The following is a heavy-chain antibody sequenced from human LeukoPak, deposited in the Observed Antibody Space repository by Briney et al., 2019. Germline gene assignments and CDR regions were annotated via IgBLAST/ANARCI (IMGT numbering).Heavy chain of an antibody. CDR1: GGSISYY. J-gene: IGHJ5*02. CDR2: IYTSGST. Sequence: SETLSLTCTVSGGSISYYWSWIRQPAGKGLEWIGRIYTSGSTNYNPSLKSRVTMSVDTSKNQFSLMLNSVTAADTAAYYCARDYDVLTAYPPTQLFDPWGQGTLVTVSS. V-gene: IGHV4-4*07. D-gene: IGHD3-9*01. CDR3: ARDYDVLTAYPPTQLFDP.